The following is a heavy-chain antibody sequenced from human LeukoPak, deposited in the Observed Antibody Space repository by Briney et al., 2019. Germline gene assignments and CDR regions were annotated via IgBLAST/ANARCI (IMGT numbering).Heavy chain of an antibody. J-gene: IGHJ6*03. Sequence: ASVKVSCKACGYKFADFYIHWVRQVPGQGLEWMGRISPKSGGANYAQKFYDRVTLTRDTSLNTVYLEVSSLRSDDSAIYFCARANYDSSGYFGWGSDYYYYYMDVWGKGTTVTVSS. CDR3: ARANYDSSGYFGWGSDYYYYYMDV. CDR2: ISPKSGGA. CDR1: GYKFADFY. V-gene: IGHV1-2*06. D-gene: IGHD3-22*01.